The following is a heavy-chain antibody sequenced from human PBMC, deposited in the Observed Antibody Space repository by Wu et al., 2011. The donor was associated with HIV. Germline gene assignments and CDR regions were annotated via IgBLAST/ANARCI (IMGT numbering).Heavy chain of an antibody. D-gene: IGHD3-22*01. CDR2: IYTSGST. CDR3: ARDPSLLYYYDSSGYYHPHDAFDI. Sequence: QVQLQESGPGLVKPSETLSLTCTVSGGSISSYYWSWIRQPAGKGLEWIGRIYTSGSTNYNPSLKSRVTMSVDTSKNQFSLKLSSVTAADTAVYYCARDPSLLYYYDSSGYYHPHDAFDIWAKGQWSPSLQ. V-gene: IGHV4-4*07. J-gene: IGHJ3*02. CDR1: GGSISSYY.